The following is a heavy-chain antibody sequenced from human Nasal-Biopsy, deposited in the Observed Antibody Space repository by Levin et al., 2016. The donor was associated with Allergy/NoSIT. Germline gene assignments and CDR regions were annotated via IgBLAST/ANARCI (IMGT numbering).Heavy chain of an antibody. D-gene: IGHD1-26*01. V-gene: IGHV3-33*06. Sequence: GESLKISCAASGFTFSNFDMHWVRQAPGKGLEWVAAIWYDGSNKYYADSVKGRFTISRNDSKNTLYLQMNYLRAEDTAVYYCAKVYSGSYQYYFDYWGQGTLVTVSS. CDR2: IWYDGSNK. CDR1: GFTFSNFD. J-gene: IGHJ4*02. CDR3: AKVYSGSYQYYFDY.